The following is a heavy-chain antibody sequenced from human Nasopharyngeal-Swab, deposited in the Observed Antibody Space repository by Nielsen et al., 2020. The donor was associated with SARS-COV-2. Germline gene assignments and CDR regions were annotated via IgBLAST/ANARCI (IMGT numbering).Heavy chain of an antibody. J-gene: IGHJ4*02. Sequence: GGSLRLSCAASGFTYDDYAMHWVRQAPGKGLEGVSGITWNSGTGYTDSVKGRFTISRDNARNSLYLQMNSLRVDDTAWYYCTKGRADYSNPSFDNWGQGTLVTVSS. CDR1: GFTYDDYA. D-gene: IGHD4-11*01. CDR3: TKGRADYSNPSFDN. CDR2: ITWNSGT. V-gene: IGHV3-9*01.